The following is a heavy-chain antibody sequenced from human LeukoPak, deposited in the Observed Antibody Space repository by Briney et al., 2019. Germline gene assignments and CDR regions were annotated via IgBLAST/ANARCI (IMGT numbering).Heavy chain of an antibody. CDR1: GFTFADYA. CDR3: AKDPHSFLSPVVVDFDQ. CDR2: IRARAGST. D-gene: IGHD2-2*01. V-gene: IGHV3-23*01. J-gene: IGHJ4*02. Sequence: GGSLRLSCAASGFTFADYAMNWFRQAPGRGLERVSAIRARAGSTYYGDSVKGRFAVSRDNSKNTLYLQMNSLRAEDTAVYYCAKDPHSFLSPVVVDFDQWGQGTLVIVSS.